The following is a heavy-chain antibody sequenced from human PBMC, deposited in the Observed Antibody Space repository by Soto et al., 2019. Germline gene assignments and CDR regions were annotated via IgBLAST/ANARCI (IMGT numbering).Heavy chain of an antibody. J-gene: IGHJ6*02. V-gene: IGHV1-3*01. CDR3: ARDWGTGDYYGMDV. CDR1: GYTFTSYA. Sequence: ASVKVSCKASGYTFTSYAMHWVRQAPGQRLEWMGWINAGNGNTKYSQKFQGRVTITRDTSASTAYMELSSLRSEDTAVYYCARDWGTGDYYGMDVWGQGTTVTV. D-gene: IGHD7-27*01. CDR2: INAGNGNT.